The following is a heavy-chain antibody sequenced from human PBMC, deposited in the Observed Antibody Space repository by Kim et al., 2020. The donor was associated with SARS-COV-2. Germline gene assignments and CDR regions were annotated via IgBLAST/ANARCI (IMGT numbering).Heavy chain of an antibody. CDR2: VISKGGNT. D-gene: IGHD4-17*01. CDR1: GFTFSSYA. CDR3: VKGATVLTTVTPFDY. V-gene: IGHV3-64D*06. J-gene: IGHJ4*02. Sequence: GGSLRLSCLASGFTFSSYAMHWVRQAPGKGLEHVSGVISKGGNTYYADSVKGRFIISRDSSKNTLYLQMSSLRPEDTAVYYCVKGATVLTTVTPFDYWGQGTLVTVSS.